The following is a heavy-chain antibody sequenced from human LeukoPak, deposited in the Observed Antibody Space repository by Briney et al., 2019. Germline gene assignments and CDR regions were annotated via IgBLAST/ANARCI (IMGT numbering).Heavy chain of an antibody. Sequence: GGSLRLSCAASGFTFSSYSMNWVRQAPGKGLEWVSFISSSSGYIYYADSVKGRFTISRDNAKNSLYLQINSLRAEDTAVYYCARTYLLAAATEFDPWGQGTLVTVSS. V-gene: IGHV3-21*01. CDR1: GFTFSSYS. CDR2: ISSSSGYI. CDR3: ARTYLLAAATEFDP. J-gene: IGHJ5*02. D-gene: IGHD6-13*01.